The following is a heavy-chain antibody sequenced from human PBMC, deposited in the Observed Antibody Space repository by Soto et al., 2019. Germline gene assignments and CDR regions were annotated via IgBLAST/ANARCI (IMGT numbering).Heavy chain of an antibody. J-gene: IGHJ5*01. Sequence: QITLKESGPTLVKPIQTLTLTCTFSGFSLSTHGVGVGWVRQPAGKALEWLALIYWDDDKRYSASLNSRLTITKDTSKNQVVLTMTNMDPVDTATYYCAHAMLYCTGGSCSTWFDSWGQGTLVTVSS. CDR1: GFSLSTHGVG. CDR3: AHAMLYCTGGSCSTWFDS. V-gene: IGHV2-5*02. D-gene: IGHD2-15*01. CDR2: IYWDDDK.